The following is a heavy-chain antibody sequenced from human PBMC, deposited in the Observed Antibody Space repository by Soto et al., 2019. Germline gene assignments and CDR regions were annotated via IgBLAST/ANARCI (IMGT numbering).Heavy chain of an antibody. CDR3: ARETDSGSYYTFDI. D-gene: IGHD1-26*01. CDR1: GGSISSYY. Sequence: QVQLQESGPGLVKPSETLSLTCTVSGGSISSYYWSWIRQPPGKGLEWIGNIHNSGSNNYKPSLKSRVTISVDTSKNQFSLKLSSVTAADTAVYYCARETDSGSYYTFDIWGQGTMVTVSS. J-gene: IGHJ3*02. V-gene: IGHV4-59*01. CDR2: IHNSGSN.